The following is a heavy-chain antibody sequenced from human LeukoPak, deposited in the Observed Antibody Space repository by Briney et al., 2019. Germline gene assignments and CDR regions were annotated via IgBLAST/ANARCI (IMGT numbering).Heavy chain of an antibody. J-gene: IGHJ4*02. Sequence: PSETLSLTCTVSGGSISSYYWSWIRQHPGKGLEWIGYIYYSGSTYYNPSLKSRVTISVDTSKNQFSLKLSSVTAADTAVYYCARVSGFGELLGGFGYWGQGTLVTVSS. V-gene: IGHV4-59*06. CDR1: GGSISSYY. CDR2: IYYSGST. D-gene: IGHD3-10*01. CDR3: ARVSGFGELLGGFGY.